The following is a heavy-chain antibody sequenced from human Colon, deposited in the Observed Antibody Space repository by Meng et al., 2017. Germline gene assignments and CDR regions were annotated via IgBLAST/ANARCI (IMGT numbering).Heavy chain of an antibody. J-gene: IGHJ6*02. CDR1: GFTFSMYW. V-gene: IGHV3-74*01. CDR2: VNGDGSTT. Sequence: GESLKISCAASGFTFSMYWIYWVRQVPGKGLVWVSRVNGDGSTTNYADFVKDRFTISRDNAENIVYLQMNSLTAEDSAVYYWARVSDSYGADVWGQGTMVTVSS. CDR3: ARVSDSYGADV.